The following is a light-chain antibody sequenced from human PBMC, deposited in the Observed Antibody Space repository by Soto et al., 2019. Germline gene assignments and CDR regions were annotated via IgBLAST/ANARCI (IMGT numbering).Light chain of an antibody. CDR1: QSISSN. Sequence: EIVMMQSPATLSVSPGERATLSCRASQSISSNLAWYQQKPGQAPRLLIYGASTRATGIPARFSGSGSGTEFTLTISSLQSEYFAVYYCQHYNNWPPWTFGQGTKVEIK. CDR2: GAS. CDR3: QHYNNWPPWT. V-gene: IGKV3-15*01. J-gene: IGKJ1*01.